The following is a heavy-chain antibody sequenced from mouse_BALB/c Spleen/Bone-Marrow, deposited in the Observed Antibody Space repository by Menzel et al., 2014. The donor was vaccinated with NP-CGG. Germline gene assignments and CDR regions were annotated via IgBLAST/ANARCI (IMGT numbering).Heavy chain of an antibody. Sequence: VHLVESGPELVKPGASVRISCKASGYTFTNYYIHWVKQMPGQGLEWIGWIYPGNVNSKYNEKFKGKATLTADKSSSTAYMQLSSLTSEDSAVYFCAREADWNFDYWGQGTPLTASS. CDR3: AREADWNFDY. CDR2: IYPGNVNS. D-gene: IGHD2-13*01. CDR1: GYTFTNYY. J-gene: IGHJ2*01. V-gene: IGHV1S56*01.